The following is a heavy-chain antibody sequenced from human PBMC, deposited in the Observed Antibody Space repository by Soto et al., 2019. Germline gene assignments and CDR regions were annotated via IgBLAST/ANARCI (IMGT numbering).Heavy chain of an antibody. V-gene: IGHV5-51*01. CDR2: IYPGDSDT. D-gene: IGHD2-2*01. Sequence: GESLKISCKGSGYSFTSYWIGWVRQMPGKGLEWMGIIYPGDSDTRYSPSFQGQVTISADKSISTAYLQWSSLKASDTAMYYCARYGSCSSTSCPYYYYYGMDVWGQGTTVTVSS. CDR3: ARYGSCSSTSCPYYYYYGMDV. CDR1: GYSFTSYW. J-gene: IGHJ6*02.